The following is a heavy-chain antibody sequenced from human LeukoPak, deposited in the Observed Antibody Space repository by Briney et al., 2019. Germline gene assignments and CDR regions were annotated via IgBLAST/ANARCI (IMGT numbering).Heavy chain of an antibody. J-gene: IGHJ4*02. Sequence: GGSLRLSCVASGFSFSNYGMHWVRQAPGKGLEWVSFIRYDGSYKSYVDSVRGRFTISRDNSKNTVNLQMNGLREEDTALYYCAKEGRGRRDGYPSRGDYWGQGTLVTVSS. CDR3: AKEGRGRRDGYPSRGDY. D-gene: IGHD5-24*01. CDR2: IRYDGSYK. CDR1: GFSFSNYG. V-gene: IGHV3-30*02.